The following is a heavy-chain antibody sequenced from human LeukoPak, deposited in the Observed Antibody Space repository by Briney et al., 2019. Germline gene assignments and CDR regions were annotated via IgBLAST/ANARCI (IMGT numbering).Heavy chain of an antibody. V-gene: IGHV1-69*05. CDR1: GYTFSNYA. Sequence: ASLKVSRKASGYTFSNYAINWVRQAPGQGLEWMGGIIPILRTPSYAEKFQGRVTITTDESTSTAHMELSGLRSEDTAVYYCTRGSDSYYYYSMDFWGRGTTVIVSS. CDR3: TRGSDSYYYYSMDF. J-gene: IGHJ6*03. CDR2: IIPILRTP.